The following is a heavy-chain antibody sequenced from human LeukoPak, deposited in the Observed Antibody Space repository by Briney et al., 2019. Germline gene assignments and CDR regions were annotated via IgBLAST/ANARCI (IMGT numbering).Heavy chain of an antibody. CDR2: ISSSGSTI. D-gene: IGHD4-17*01. Sequence: PGGSLRLSCAASGFTFSSYEMNWVRQAPGKGLEWVSYISSSGSTIYYADSVKGRFTISRDNAKNSLYLQMNSLRAEDTAVYYCARVGGSPFYGDYGIAGWFDPWGQGTLVTVSS. J-gene: IGHJ5*02. V-gene: IGHV3-48*03. CDR1: GFTFSSYE. CDR3: ARVGGSPFYGDYGIAGWFDP.